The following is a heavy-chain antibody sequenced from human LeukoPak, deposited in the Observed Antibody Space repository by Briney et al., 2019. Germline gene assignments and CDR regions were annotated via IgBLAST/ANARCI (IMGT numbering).Heavy chain of an antibody. CDR2: IYTSGST. CDR1: GGSISIYY. V-gene: IGHV4-4*07. D-gene: IGHD3-3*01. J-gene: IGHJ4*02. Sequence: PSETLSLTCTVSGGSISIYYWSWIRQPAGKGLEWIGRIYTSGSTNYNPSLKSRVTMSVDTSKNQFSLKLGSVTAADTAVYYCARGAGYDFWSGPRDWGQGTLVTVSS. CDR3: ARGAGYDFWSGPRD.